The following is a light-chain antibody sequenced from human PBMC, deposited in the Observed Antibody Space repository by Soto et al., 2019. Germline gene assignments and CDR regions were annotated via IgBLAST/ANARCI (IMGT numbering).Light chain of an antibody. CDR2: KVS. CDR1: QSLLYSDGDTY. J-gene: IGKJ1*01. Sequence: EVVMTQSPLSLSVTLGQSASISCRSTQSLLYSDGDTYFNWYHQRPGQSPRRLIHKVSKRDSGVPDRISGSGSCSDFTLEISRVEAADVGTYYCLQATHWSWTFGQGTKVDI. V-gene: IGKV2-30*01. CDR3: LQATHWSWT.